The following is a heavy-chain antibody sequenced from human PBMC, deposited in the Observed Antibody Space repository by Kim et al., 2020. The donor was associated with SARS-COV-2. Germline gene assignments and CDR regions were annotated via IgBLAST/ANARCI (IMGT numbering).Heavy chain of an antibody. Sequence: GGSLRLSCAASGFTFGDYAMHWVRQAPGKGLGWVSGISWNSGSIGYADPVKGRFTISRDNAKNSLYLQMNSLRAEDTALYYCAKHGSSWHYYYYGMDVWGQGTTVTVSS. J-gene: IGHJ6*02. CDR3: AKHGSSWHYYYYGMDV. CDR2: ISWNSGSI. CDR1: GFTFGDYA. D-gene: IGHD6-13*01. V-gene: IGHV3-9*01.